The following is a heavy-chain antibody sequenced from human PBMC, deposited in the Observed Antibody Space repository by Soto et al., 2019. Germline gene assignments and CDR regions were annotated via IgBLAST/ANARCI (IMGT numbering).Heavy chain of an antibody. D-gene: IGHD3-10*01. V-gene: IGHV4-61*08. CDR1: GGSVSSGGYY. CDR2: IYYSGST. CDR3: ARAGSYRYFDY. J-gene: IGHJ4*02. Sequence: QVQLQESGPGLVKPSETLSLTCSVSGGSVSSGGYYWSWIRQPPGKGLEWIGCIYYSGSTDYNPSLKSRVTMSLXKSKNQFSLKLNSVTAADTAVYFCARAGSYRYFDYWGQGTLVTVSS.